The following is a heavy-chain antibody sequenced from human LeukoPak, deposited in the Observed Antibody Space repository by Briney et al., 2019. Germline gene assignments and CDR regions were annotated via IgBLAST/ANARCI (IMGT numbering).Heavy chain of an antibody. CDR2: TYYRSKWYN. Sequence: SQTISLTCAISGDSVSSNSAAWYWVRQSPSRGLEWLGRTYYRSKWYNDYAVSVKSRITINPDTSKNQFSLQLNSVTPEDTAVYYCARVSDRRFGYWGQGTLVTVSS. V-gene: IGHV6-1*01. CDR3: ARVSDRRFGY. J-gene: IGHJ4*02. CDR1: GDSVSSNSAA. D-gene: IGHD3-10*01.